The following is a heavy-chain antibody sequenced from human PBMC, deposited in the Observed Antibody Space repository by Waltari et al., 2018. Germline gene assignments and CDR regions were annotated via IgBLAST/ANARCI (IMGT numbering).Heavy chain of an antibody. CDR2: IYYSGSS. CDR1: YWSISSRSYY. V-gene: IGHV4-39*07. J-gene: IGHJ4*02. Sequence: QQESGPSLVKPSETLSLTCTVSYWSISSRSYYWGWIRLAPGKGLVWIGHIYYSGSSYHNPSLKSRITMSVDSSKNQFSLTLSSVTAADTAVYYCARVLIRTSGLNFDSWGQGSLVTVSS. CDR3: ARVLIRTSGLNFDS. D-gene: IGHD3-16*01.